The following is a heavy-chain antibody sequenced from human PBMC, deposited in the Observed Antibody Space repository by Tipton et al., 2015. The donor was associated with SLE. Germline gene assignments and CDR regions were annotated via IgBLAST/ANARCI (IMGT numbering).Heavy chain of an antibody. CDR2: LFHSGNPDYSGST. CDR1: VGSISSYF. Sequence: TLSLTCTVSVGSISSYFWSWIRQPPGKGLEWIGYLFHSGNPDYSGSTDYSPSLKSRVTISIDTSKNQFSLRLRSVTAADTAVYYCARRVYFGAGSYDSWGQGTLVTVSS. J-gene: IGHJ4*02. V-gene: IGHV4-59*08. CDR3: ARRVYFGAGSYDS. D-gene: IGHD3-10*01.